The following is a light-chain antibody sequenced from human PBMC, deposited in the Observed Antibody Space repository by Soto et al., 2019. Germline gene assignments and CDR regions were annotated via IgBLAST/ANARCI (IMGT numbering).Light chain of an antibody. CDR1: QSVTITN. V-gene: IGKV3-15*01. J-gene: IGKJ1*01. Sequence: EIVLTQSPGTLSLSPWERATLSCRATQSVTITNLAWYQQKPGQPPRLLIYGASTRATGIPARFSGSGSGTEFTLTISSLQSEDFAVYYCQQYNNWPPWTFGQGTKVDIK. CDR3: QQYNNWPPWT. CDR2: GAS.